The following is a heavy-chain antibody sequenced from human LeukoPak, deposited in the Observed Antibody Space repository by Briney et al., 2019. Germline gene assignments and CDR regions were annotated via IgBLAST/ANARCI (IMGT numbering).Heavy chain of an antibody. Sequence: WASVNVSCKASGGTFSSYAISWVRQAPGQGLEWMGGIIPIFGTANYAQKFQGRVTITADESTSTAYMELSSLRSEDTAVYYCARDVNDYGDYGFDYWGQGTLVTVSS. D-gene: IGHD4-17*01. V-gene: IGHV1-69*13. J-gene: IGHJ4*02. CDR1: GGTFSSYA. CDR2: IIPIFGTA. CDR3: ARDVNDYGDYGFDY.